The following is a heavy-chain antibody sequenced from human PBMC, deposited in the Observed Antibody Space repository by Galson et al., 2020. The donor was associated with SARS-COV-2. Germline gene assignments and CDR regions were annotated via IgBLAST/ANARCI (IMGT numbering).Heavy chain of an antibody. J-gene: IGHJ4*02. D-gene: IGHD3-22*01. CDR2: ISPYNGKT. V-gene: IGHV1-18*01. CDR3: ARGYYYDSTGYSNYADY. CDR1: GCTFTSFG. Sequence: ASVKVTCKASGCTFTSFGISWVRQAPGQGLEGMGWISPYNGKTDYAQNLQGRVTLTTDTSTSTAYMEVRSLRSDDTAVYYCARGYYYDSTGYSNYADYWGQGTLVTVSS.